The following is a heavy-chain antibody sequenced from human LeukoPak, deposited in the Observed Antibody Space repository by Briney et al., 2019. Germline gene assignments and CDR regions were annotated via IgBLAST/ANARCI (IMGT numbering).Heavy chain of an antibody. CDR2: IWYDGSDK. Sequence: GGSLILSCTASGFTFRNYGMRWVRQAPGKGLEWVAVIWYDGSDKYYADSVKGRFTISRDNSKNTLYLQMNSLRAEDTAVYYRARDGCSGGSCYGIDYWGQGTLVTVSS. J-gene: IGHJ4*02. V-gene: IGHV3-33*01. CDR1: GFTFRNYG. CDR3: ARDGCSGGSCYGIDY. D-gene: IGHD2-15*01.